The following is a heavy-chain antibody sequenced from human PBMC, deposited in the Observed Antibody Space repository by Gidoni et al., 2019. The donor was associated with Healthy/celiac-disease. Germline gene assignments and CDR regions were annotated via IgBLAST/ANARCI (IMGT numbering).Heavy chain of an antibody. V-gene: IGHV1-69*01. CDR2: IIPIFGTA. Sequence: QVQLVPSGAEVKKPGSSVKVSCKASGATFSSYAISWVRQAPGQGLEWMGGIIPIFGTANYAQKFQGRVTITADESTSTAYMELSSLRSEDTAVYYCARGTAYSSGWDLFDYWGQGTLVTVSS. J-gene: IGHJ4*02. CDR1: GATFSSYA. CDR3: ARGTAYSSGWDLFDY. D-gene: IGHD6-19*01.